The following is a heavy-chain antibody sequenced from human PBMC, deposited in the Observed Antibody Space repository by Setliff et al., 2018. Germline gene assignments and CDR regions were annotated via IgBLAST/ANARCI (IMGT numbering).Heavy chain of an antibody. CDR1: GFTFSGSA. Sequence: GGSLRLSCAASGFTFSGSAMHWVRQASGKGLEGVGRIRSKTSGFATAYSASVKGRFTISRDDSMNTAYLQMDSLRTEDTAVYYCSRAVDGRTWFDPWGQGALVTVSS. D-gene: IGHD6-19*01. V-gene: IGHV3-73*01. CDR3: SRAVDGRTWFDP. J-gene: IGHJ5*02. CDR2: IRSKTSGFAT.